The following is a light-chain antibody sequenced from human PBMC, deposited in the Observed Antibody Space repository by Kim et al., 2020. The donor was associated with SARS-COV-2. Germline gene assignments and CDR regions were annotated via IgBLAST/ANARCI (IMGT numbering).Light chain of an antibody. V-gene: IGLV3-1*01. CDR2: EDA. CDR3: QAWDSNIVV. CDR1: KLGDKY. Sequence: VSPGQTASITCSGDKLGDKYVCWYQQRPGQSPGMVIYEDAKRPSGIPERFSGSNSGNTATLTISGTQAADEADYFCQAWDSNIVVFGGGTQLTVL. J-gene: IGLJ3*02.